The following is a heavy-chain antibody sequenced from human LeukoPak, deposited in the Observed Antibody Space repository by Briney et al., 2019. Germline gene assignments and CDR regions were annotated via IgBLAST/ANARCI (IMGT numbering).Heavy chain of an antibody. J-gene: IGHJ4*02. CDR2: INPSGGST. CDR3: ARDGLWSSSWSGDFDY. CDR1: GYTFTSYY. D-gene: IGHD6-13*01. Sequence: GASVKVSCKASGYTFTSYYMHWVRQAPGQGLEWMGIINPSGGSTSYAQKFQGRVTMTRDMSTSTVYMELSSLRSEDTAVYYCARDGLWSSSWSGDFDYWGQGTLVTVSS. V-gene: IGHV1-46*01.